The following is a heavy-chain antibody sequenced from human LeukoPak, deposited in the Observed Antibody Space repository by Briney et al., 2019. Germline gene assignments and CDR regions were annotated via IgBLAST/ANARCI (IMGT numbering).Heavy chain of an antibody. D-gene: IGHD1-26*01. CDR1: AFNVSFNY. J-gene: IGHJ3*02. CDR2: IYTGGTT. CDR3: ARGGSYLSAFDI. V-gene: IGHV3-53*01. Sequence: GGSLRLSCAASAFNVSFNYMTWVRQAPGKGLEWVSIIYTGGTTYYSDSVKGRFTISRDNSKNTLYLQMNSLRAEDTAVYYCARGGSYLSAFDIWGQGTMVTVSS.